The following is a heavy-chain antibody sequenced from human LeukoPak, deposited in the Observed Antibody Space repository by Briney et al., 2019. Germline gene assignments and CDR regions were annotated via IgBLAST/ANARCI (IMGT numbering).Heavy chain of an antibody. CDR1: GFTFRDYY. CDR3: ARDRSYGSYSDY. D-gene: IGHD3-16*01. J-gene: IGHJ4*02. V-gene: IGHV3-11*04. CDR2: ISSSGSTI. Sequence: AGGSLRLSCAASGFTFRDYYMSWIRQAPGKGLEWVSYISSSGSTIYYADSVKGRFTISRDNAKNSVYLQMNSLRAEDTAVYYCARDRSYGSYSDYWGQGTLVTVPS.